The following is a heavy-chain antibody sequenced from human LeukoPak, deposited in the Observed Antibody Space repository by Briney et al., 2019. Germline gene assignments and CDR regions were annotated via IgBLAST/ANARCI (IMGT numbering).Heavy chain of an antibody. CDR3: ARGVYCSSTSCFTDYYYYMDV. CDR2: IYHSGST. D-gene: IGHD2-2*02. J-gene: IGHJ6*03. Sequence: SETLSLTRTVSGYSISSGYYWGWIRQPPGKGLEWIGSIYHSGSTYYNPSLKSRVTISVDTSKNQFSLKLSSVTAADTAVYYCARGVYCSSTSCFTDYYYYMDVWGKGTTVTVSS. V-gene: IGHV4-38-2*02. CDR1: GYSISSGYY.